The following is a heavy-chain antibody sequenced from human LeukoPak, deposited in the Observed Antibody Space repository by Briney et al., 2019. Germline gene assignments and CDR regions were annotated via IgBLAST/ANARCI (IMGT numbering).Heavy chain of an antibody. CDR1: GFNLTNYA. J-gene: IGHJ6*04. D-gene: IGHD5-24*01. CDR3: ASDPRDGGQNV. Sequence: GGSLRLSCAASGFNLTNYAMHWVRQAPGKGLEWVTLISYSGDNKYYADSVKGRFTFSRDRSKNTLYLQMNSLRPEDSAVYYCASDPRDGGQNVWGKGTTVTVSS. CDR2: ISYSGDNK. V-gene: IGHV3-30*04.